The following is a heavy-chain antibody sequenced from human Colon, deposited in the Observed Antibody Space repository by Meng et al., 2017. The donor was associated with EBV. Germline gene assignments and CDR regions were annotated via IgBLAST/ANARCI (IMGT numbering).Heavy chain of an antibody. CDR3: ARRRGGSGRDC. CDR1: CGSSSSCHYY. CDR2: IYTSERT. Sequence: HRQPQQSGPVLVKPSATLSLSCTGSCGSSSSCHYYWGRDDQPPGNGLQWIGTIYTSERTSYNPSLPSLVTMFVDTSKNQFPLMFTSVTATDTAVYYCARRRGGSGRDCWGQGTLVTVSS. J-gene: IGHJ4*02. D-gene: IGHD3-10*01. V-gene: IGHV4-39*01.